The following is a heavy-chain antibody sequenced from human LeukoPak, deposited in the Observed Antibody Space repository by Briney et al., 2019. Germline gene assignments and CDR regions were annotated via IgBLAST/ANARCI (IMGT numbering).Heavy chain of an antibody. CDR2: ISGSGGST. V-gene: IGHV3-23*01. CDR3: AKDFSYSSSWYSDY. D-gene: IGHD6-13*01. Sequence: GGSLRLSCAASGFTFSSYAMSWVRQAPGKALEWVSAISGSGGSTYYADSVKGRFTISRDNSKNTLYLQMNSLRAEDTAVYYCAKDFSYSSSWYSDYWGQGTLVTVSS. J-gene: IGHJ4*02. CDR1: GFTFSSYA.